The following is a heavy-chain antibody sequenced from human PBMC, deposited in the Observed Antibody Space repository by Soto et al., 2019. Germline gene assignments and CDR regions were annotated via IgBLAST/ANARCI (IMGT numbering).Heavy chain of an antibody. CDR3: ARGKTRSYNYFDT. CDR2: ISANSGIT. V-gene: IGHV1-18*01. J-gene: IGHJ5*02. Sequence: ASVKVSCKASGYLFTNYGITWVRRAPGQGLEWMGWISANSGITYNAERLQGRVTMTTDTSTSTAYLELRNLGSDDTAIYYCARGKTRSYNYFDTWGPGTLVTVSS. CDR1: GYLFTNYG.